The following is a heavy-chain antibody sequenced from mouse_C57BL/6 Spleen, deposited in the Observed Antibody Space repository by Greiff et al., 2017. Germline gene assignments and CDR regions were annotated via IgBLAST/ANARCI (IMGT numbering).Heavy chain of an antibody. CDR1: GYTFTSYW. CDR3: AKPHYYGSSGFAY. D-gene: IGHD1-1*01. J-gene: IGHJ3*01. CDR2: IYPGSGST. Sequence: QVQLQQPGAELVKPGASVKMSCKASGYTFTSYWITWVKQRPGQGLEWIGDIYPGSGSTNYNEKFKSKATLTVDTSSSTAYMQLSSLTSEDSAVYSGAKPHYYGSSGFAYWGQGTLVTVSA. V-gene: IGHV1-55*01.